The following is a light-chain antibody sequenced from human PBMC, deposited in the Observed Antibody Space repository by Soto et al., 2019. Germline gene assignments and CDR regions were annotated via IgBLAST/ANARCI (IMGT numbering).Light chain of an antibody. V-gene: IGKV3-15*01. Sequence: EIVMTQSPATLSVSPGERATLSCRASQSVSSNFAWYQQKPGQAPRLLIYGASTRATGIPARFSGSGSGTECTLTISSLQSEDFAVYYCQQYNNWPPYTFGQGTKLEI. CDR1: QSVSSN. J-gene: IGKJ2*01. CDR3: QQYNNWPPYT. CDR2: GAS.